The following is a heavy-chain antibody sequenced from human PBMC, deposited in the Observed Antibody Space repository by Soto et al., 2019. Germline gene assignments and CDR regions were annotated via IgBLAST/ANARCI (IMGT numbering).Heavy chain of an antibody. CDR2: IYTSGST. Sequence: QVQLQESGPGLVKPSETLSLTCTVSGGSISSYYWSWIRQPAGKGLEWIGRIYTSGSTNYNPSLKSRGTMSVDTSKNQFSLKLSSVTAADTAVYCCARDQGFTIFGVVISRDYYGMDVWGQGTTVTVSS. V-gene: IGHV4-4*07. D-gene: IGHD3-3*01. CDR1: GGSISSYY. J-gene: IGHJ6*02. CDR3: ARDQGFTIFGVVISRDYYGMDV.